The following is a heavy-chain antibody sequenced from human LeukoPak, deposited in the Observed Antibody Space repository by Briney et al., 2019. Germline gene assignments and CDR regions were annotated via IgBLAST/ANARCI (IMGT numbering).Heavy chain of an antibody. V-gene: IGHV1-24*01. CDR3: ATVPLRTVVTPIWFDP. CDR1: GYTLTELS. D-gene: IGHD4-23*01. CDR2: FDPEDGET. Sequence: ASVKVSFKVSGYTLTELSMHWVRQAPGKGLEWMGGFDPEDGETIYAQKFQGRVTMTEDTSTDTAYMELSSLRSEDTAVYYCATVPLRTVVTPIWFDPWGQGTLVTVSS. J-gene: IGHJ5*02.